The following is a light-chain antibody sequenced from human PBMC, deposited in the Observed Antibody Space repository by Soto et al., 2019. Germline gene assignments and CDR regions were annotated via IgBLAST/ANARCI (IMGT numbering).Light chain of an antibody. CDR3: AAWDGSRSWAV. CDR1: SSNIGSNT. V-gene: IGLV1-44*01. J-gene: IGLJ7*01. Sequence: QSVLTQPPSASGTPGQRVTISCSGSSSNIGSNTVNWYQQLPGTAPQLLIYSNNQRPSGVPDRFSGTKSGTSASLAISGLQAEEAADYYWAAWDGSRSWAVFGGGTQLTVL. CDR2: SNN.